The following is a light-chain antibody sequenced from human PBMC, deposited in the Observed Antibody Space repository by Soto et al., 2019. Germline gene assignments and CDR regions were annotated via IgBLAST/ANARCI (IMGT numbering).Light chain of an antibody. CDR2: GVR. CDR3: SSFATSRFYV. Sequence: QAVLTQPTSLSWHPGQSITISCTGNSNDIGSYDYVSWYQQHPGKAPTLLIHGVRNRPSGISSRCSASKYGLTASLTISGLQADVEADYFCSSFATSRFYVFGPGTKVTVL. V-gene: IGLV2-14*01. J-gene: IGLJ1*01. CDR1: SNDIGSYDY.